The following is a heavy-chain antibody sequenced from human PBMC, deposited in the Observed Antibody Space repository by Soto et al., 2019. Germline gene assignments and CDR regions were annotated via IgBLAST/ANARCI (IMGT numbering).Heavy chain of an antibody. J-gene: IGHJ6*02. CDR2: VSYDGNHK. D-gene: IGHD6-13*01. CDR3: AKDVGQQLVLNYGMDV. CDR1: GFTFRSFG. Sequence: QVQLVESGGGVIQPGTSLSLSCASSGFTFRSFGMYWVRQAPGKGLEWVAVVSYDGNHKYYADSVKGRFTVSRDNAKSMLYLQMNSLRGEDTAVYYCAKDVGQQLVLNYGMDVWGQGTTVTVSS. V-gene: IGHV3-30*18.